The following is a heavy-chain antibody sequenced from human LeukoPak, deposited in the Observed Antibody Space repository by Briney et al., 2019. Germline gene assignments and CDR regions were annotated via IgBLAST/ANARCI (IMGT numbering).Heavy chain of an antibody. CDR2: IYYSGST. CDR3: ARVTGYMIEDYFDY. J-gene: IGHJ4*02. CDR1: GGSISSYY. V-gene: IGHV4-59*01. D-gene: IGHD3-22*01. Sequence: PSETLSLTCTVSGGSISSYYWSWIRQPPGKGLEWIGYIYYSGSTNYNPSLKSRVSISVDTSKNQFSLKLSSVTAADTAVYYCARVTGYMIEDYFDYWGQGTLVTVSS.